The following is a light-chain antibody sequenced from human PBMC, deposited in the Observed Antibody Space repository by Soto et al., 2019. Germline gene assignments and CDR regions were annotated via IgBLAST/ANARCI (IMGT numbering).Light chain of an antibody. CDR3: QQYNNWPPIT. J-gene: IGKJ5*01. CDR2: GAS. V-gene: IGKV3-15*01. CDR1: QSFSSY. Sequence: EIVLTQSPATLSLSPAERATLACRASQSFSSYLAWYQQKPGQAPRLLIYGASTRATGIPARFSGSGSGTEFTLTISSLQSEDFAVYYCQQYNNWPPITFGQGTRLEI.